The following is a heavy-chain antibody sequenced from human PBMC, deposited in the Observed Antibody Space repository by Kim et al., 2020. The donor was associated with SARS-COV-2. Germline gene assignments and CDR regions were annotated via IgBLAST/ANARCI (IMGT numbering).Heavy chain of an antibody. CDR3: AREGFVGATTYLVHYYYGMDV. Sequence: ASVKVSCKASGYTFTSYGISWVRQAPGQGLEWMGWISAYNGNTNYAQKLQGRVTMTTDTSTSTAYMELRSLRSDDTAVYYCAREGFVGATTYLVHYYYGMDVWGQGTTVTVSS. V-gene: IGHV1-18*04. CDR1: GYTFTSYG. D-gene: IGHD1-26*01. J-gene: IGHJ6*02. CDR2: ISAYNGNT.